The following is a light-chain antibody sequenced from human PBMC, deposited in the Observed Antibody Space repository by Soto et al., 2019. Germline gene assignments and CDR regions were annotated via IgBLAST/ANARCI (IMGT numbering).Light chain of an antibody. CDR3: LQDYAFPYT. Sequence: AIQTTQSPSALSASVGDRVTITCRASQGIRNDLGWYQQKPGKAPKLLIYGASNLQSGVPSRFTGSGSGSAFTLTISSLQPEDFATYYCLQDYAFPYTFGQGTQLEIK. CDR2: GAS. J-gene: IGKJ2*01. CDR1: QGIRND. V-gene: IGKV1-6*01.